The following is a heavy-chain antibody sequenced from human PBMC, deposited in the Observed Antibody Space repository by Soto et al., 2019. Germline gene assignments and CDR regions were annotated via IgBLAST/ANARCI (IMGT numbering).Heavy chain of an antibody. Sequence: PGGSLRLSCAASGFTVSGNYMSWVRQAPGKGLEWIGEIIHSESTKYNPSLKSRVTISVDTSKNQFSLKLSSVTAADTAVYYCARQRPTDGRWEFANYYGMDVWGQGTPVTVSS. V-gene: IGHV4-34*12. CDR2: IIHSEST. CDR3: ARQRPTDGRWEFANYYGMDV. D-gene: IGHD1-26*01. J-gene: IGHJ6*02. CDR1: GFTVSGNY.